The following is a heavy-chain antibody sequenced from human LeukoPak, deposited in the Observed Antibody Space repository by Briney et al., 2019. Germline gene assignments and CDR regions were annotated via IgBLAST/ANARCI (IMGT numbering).Heavy chain of an antibody. CDR3: ARDSYSSGAHFDY. J-gene: IGHJ4*02. D-gene: IGHD6-19*01. V-gene: IGHV3-21*01. CDR1: GFTISSYS. CDR2: ISSGSSYM. Sequence: GGSLRLSCAASGFTISSYSMNWVRQAPGKGLEWVSSISSGSSYMYYADSVKGRFTISRDNAKNSLYLQMNSLRAEDTAVYYCARDSYSSGAHFDYWGQGTLVTVSS.